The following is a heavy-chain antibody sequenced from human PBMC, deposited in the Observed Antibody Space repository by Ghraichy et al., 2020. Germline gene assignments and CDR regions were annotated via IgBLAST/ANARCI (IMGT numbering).Heavy chain of an antibody. CDR1: GFTFSNYA. J-gene: IGHJ1*01. D-gene: IGHD6-13*01. CDR2: IGGSGDGT. CDR3: ARDPRTVAAEIYFQH. V-gene: IGHV3-23*01. Sequence: GGSLRLSCVASGFTFSNYAMSWVRQAPGKGLEWVSSIGGSGDGTRYADSVKGRFSISRDNSKNTLYLQMNSLRAGDTAIYYCARDPRTVAAEIYFQHWGQGTLVTVSS.